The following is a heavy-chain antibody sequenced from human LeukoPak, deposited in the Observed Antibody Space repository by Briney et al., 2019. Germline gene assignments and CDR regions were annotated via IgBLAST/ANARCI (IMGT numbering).Heavy chain of an antibody. D-gene: IGHD1-26*01. J-gene: IGHJ5*02. V-gene: IGHV4-59*08. CDR1: GGSISSYY. CDR2: MYYNGNP. Sequence: SETLSLTCSVSGGSISSYYWTWIRQPPGKGLEWIAYMYYNGNPNYNPSLKSRVTISVDTSKNQFSLKLRSVTAADTAVYYCARQVWELRTNWFDPWGQGTLVTVSS. CDR3: ARQVWELRTNWFDP.